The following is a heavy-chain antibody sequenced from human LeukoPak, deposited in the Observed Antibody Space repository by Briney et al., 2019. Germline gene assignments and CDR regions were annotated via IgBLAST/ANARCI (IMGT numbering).Heavy chain of an antibody. V-gene: IGHV3-9*03. J-gene: IGHJ4*02. CDR1: GFTFDDYA. CDR3: AKAHGWELPNYFDY. CDR2: ISWNSGSI. Sequence: PGRSLRLSCAASGFTFDDYAMHWVRQAPGKGLEWVSGISWNSGSIGYADSVKGRFTISRDNAKNSLYLQMNSLRAEDMALYYCAKAHGWELPNYFDYWGQGTLVTVSS. D-gene: IGHD1-26*01.